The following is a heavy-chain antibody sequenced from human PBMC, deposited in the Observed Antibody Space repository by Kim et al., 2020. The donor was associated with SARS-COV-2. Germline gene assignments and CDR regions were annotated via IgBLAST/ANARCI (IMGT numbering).Heavy chain of an antibody. CDR1: GGSISSYY. D-gene: IGHD1-26*01. V-gene: IGHV4-59*08. Sequence: SETLSLTCTVSGGSISSYYWSWIRQPPGKGLEWIGYIYYSGSTNYNPSLKSRVTISVDTSKNQFSLKLSPVTAADTAVYYCARHEAPGDSGSYSDDYWFDPWGQGTLVTVSS. CDR3: ARHEAPGDSGSYSDDYWFDP. J-gene: IGHJ5*02. CDR2: IYYSGST.